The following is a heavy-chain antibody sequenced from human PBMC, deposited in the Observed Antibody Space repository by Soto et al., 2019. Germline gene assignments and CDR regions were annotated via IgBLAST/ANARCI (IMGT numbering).Heavy chain of an antibody. Sequence: SVKVSCKAPAYTFTGYAIHLVRQAPGQRLEWMGWINAGNGNTKYSHKFQGRVTITRDTSASTAYMELSSLRSEDTAVYYCARVYRSSWYGYYYYGMDVWGQGTTVTVSS. V-gene: IGHV1-3*01. D-gene: IGHD6-13*01. CDR2: INAGNGNT. J-gene: IGHJ6*02. CDR3: ARVYRSSWYGYYYYGMDV. CDR1: AYTFTGYA.